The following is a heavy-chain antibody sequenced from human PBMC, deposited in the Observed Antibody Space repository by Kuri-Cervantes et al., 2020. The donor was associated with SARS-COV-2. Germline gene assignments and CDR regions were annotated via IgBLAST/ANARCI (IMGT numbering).Heavy chain of an antibody. V-gene: IGHV1-18*01. D-gene: IGHD5-18*01. CDR2: ISAYNGST. CDR3: ARGIQLWSLDY. J-gene: IGHJ4*02. CDR1: GYTFTSYG. Sequence: ASVKVSCKASGYTFTSYGISWVRQAPGQGLEWMGWISAYNGSTNYAQKLQGRVTMTTDTSTSTAYMELSSLRSEDTAVYYCARGIQLWSLDYWGQGTLVTVSS.